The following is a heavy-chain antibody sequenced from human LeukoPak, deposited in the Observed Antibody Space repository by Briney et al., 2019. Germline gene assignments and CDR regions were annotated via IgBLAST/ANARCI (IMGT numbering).Heavy chain of an antibody. CDR2: SSWNSGSI. CDR3: AKDITYGSGIYYRYFDY. Sequence: GGSLRLSCAASGFTFDDYAMHWVRQAPGKGLEWVSGSSWNSGSIGYADSVKGRFTISRDNAKNSLYLQMNSLRAEDTALYYCAKDITYGSGIYYRYFDYWGQGTLVTLSS. D-gene: IGHD3-10*01. CDR1: GFTFDDYA. J-gene: IGHJ4*02. V-gene: IGHV3-9*01.